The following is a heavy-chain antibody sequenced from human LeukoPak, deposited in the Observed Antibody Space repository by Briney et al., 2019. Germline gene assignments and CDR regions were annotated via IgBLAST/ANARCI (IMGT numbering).Heavy chain of an antibody. J-gene: IGHJ3*02. CDR2: ISYDGSNK. V-gene: IGHV3-30*18. CDR1: GFTFSTYA. Sequence: PGRSLRLSCAASGFTFSTYAMHWVRQAPGKGLEWVAVISYDGSNKYYADSVKGRFTISRDNSKNTLYLQMNSLRAEDTAVYYCAKFWELQDAFDIWGQGTMVTVSS. CDR3: AKFWELQDAFDI. D-gene: IGHD1-26*01.